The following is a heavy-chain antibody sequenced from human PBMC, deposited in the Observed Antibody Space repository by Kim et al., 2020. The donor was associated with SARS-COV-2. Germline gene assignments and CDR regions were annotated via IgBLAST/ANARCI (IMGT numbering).Heavy chain of an antibody. J-gene: IGHJ4*02. CDR3: ARGLRGEEAVGAAAGY. V-gene: IGHV1-8*01. CDR2: MNPNSGNT. Sequence: ASVKVSCKASGYTFTSYDINWVRQATGQGLEWMGWMNPNSGNTGYAQKFQGRVTMTRNTSISTAYMELSSLRSEDTAVYYCARGLRGEEAVGAAAGYWGQGTLVTVSS. D-gene: IGHD6-13*01. CDR1: GYTFTSYD.